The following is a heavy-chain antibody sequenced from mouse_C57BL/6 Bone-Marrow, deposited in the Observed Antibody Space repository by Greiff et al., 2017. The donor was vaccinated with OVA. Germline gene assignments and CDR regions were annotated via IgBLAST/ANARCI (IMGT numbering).Heavy chain of an antibody. D-gene: IGHD1-1*01. CDR2: IYPVSGET. Sequence: QVQLKESGAELVSPGASVTLSCKASGYTFTDHIMNWVKKRPGQGLEWIGRIYPVSGETNYNQKFMGKATFSVDRSSSTVYMVLNSLTSDDPSVYYCGRTAYYYGSFDYWGQGTTLTVSS. V-gene: IGHV1-11*01. J-gene: IGHJ2*01. CDR3: GRTAYYYGSFDY. CDR1: GYTFTDHI.